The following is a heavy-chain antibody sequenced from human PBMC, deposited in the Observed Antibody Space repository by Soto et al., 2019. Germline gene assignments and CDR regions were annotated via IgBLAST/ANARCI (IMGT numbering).Heavy chain of an antibody. D-gene: IGHD4-17*01. CDR3: ANLWWAMTTVTTGNY. CDR2: ISGSGGST. V-gene: IGHV3-23*01. J-gene: IGHJ4*02. Sequence: EVQLLESGGGLVQPGGSLRLSCAASGFTFSSYAMSWVRQAPGKGLEWVSAISGSGGSTYYADSVKGRFTISRDNSKNTLYLQMNSLRAEDTAVYYCANLWWAMTTVTTGNYWGQGTLVTVSS. CDR1: GFTFSSYA.